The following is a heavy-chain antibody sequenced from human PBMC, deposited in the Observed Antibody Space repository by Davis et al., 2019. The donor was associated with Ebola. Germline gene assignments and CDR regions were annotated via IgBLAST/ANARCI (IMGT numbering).Heavy chain of an antibody. CDR2: ISGSGGST. V-gene: IGHV3-23*01. Sequence: GESLKISCAASGFTFSSYAMSWVRQAPGKGLEWVSAISGSGGSTYYADSVKGRFTISRDNSKNTLYLQMNSLRAEDTAVYYCARPSSTSTLGSFDYWGQGTLVTVSS. D-gene: IGHD2-2*01. CDR3: ARPSSTSTLGSFDY. CDR1: GFTFSSYA. J-gene: IGHJ4*02.